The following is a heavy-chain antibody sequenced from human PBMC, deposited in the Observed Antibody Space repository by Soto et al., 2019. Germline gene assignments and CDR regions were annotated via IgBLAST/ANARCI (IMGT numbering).Heavy chain of an antibody. CDR3: ARHLPRTYDILTGYYQYYYYYGMDV. D-gene: IGHD3-9*01. V-gene: IGHV4-4*07. CDR1: GGSISSYY. CDR2: IYTSGST. Sequence: PSETLSLTCTVSGGSISSYYWSWIRQPAGKGLDWIGRIYTSGSTNYNPSLKSRVTMSVDTSKNQFSLKLSSLTAADTAVYYCARHLPRTYDILTGYYQYYYYYGMDVWGQGTTVTVSS. J-gene: IGHJ6*02.